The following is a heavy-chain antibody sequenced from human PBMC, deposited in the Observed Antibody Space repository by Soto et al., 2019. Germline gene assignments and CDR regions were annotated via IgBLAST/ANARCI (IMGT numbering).Heavy chain of an antibody. CDR2: IIPLFGTA. V-gene: IGHV1-69*01. D-gene: IGHD6-19*01. CDR3: TRPKGTDSSGYDYFDF. Sequence: QVQLEQSGAEVKQPGSSVRVSCKTSGGTFSTYAINWVRQAPGQGLEWMGAIIPLFGTAEYSQKFQGRGTITADETTSTASMELSSLSSDDAAVDFRTRPKGTDSSGYDYFDFWGQGTRVTVSS. J-gene: IGHJ4*02. CDR1: GGTFSTYA.